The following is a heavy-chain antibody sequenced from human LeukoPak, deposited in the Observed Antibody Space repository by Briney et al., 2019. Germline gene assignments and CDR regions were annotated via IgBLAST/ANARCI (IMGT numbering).Heavy chain of an antibody. CDR3: ARDPRDNWNNLYYFDY. J-gene: IGHJ4*02. V-gene: IGHV3-48*03. CDR2: ISSSGGTI. D-gene: IGHD1/OR15-1a*01. Sequence: GGSLRLSCAASGFTFSSYEMNWVRQAPGKGREWISYISSSGGTIYYADSMKGRFTISRDDAKNSLYLQMNSLRAEDTAVYYCARDPRDNWNNLYYFDYWGQGTLVTVSS. CDR1: GFTFSSYE.